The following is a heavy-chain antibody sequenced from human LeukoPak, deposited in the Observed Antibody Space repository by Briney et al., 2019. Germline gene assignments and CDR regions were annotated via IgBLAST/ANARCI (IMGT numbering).Heavy chain of an antibody. D-gene: IGHD1-26*01. V-gene: IGHV4-4*09. CDR2: IYTSGST. J-gene: IGHJ4*02. CDR3: ARHKGGRYSGSYLDY. Sequence: SETLSLTCTVSGGSISNYYWSWIRQPPGKGLEWIGYIYTSGSTNYNPSLKSRVTISVDTSKNQSSLKLSSVTAADTALYYCARHKGGRYSGSYLDYWGQATLVTVSS. CDR1: GGSISNYY.